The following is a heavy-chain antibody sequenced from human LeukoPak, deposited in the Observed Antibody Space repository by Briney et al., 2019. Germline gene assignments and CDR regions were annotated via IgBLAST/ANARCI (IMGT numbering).Heavy chain of an antibody. V-gene: IGHV3-23*01. Sequence: GGSLRLSCAASGFTFSSYAMSWVRQAPGKGLEWVSAISGSGGSTYYADSVKGRFTISRDNSKNTLYLQMNNLRAEDTAVYYCAKATDIAAAGTDYFDYWGQGTLVTVSS. CDR1: GFTFSSYA. CDR3: AKATDIAAAGTDYFDY. J-gene: IGHJ4*02. D-gene: IGHD6-13*01. CDR2: ISGSGGST.